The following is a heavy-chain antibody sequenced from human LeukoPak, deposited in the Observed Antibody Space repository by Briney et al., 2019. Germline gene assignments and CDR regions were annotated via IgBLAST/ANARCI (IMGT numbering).Heavy chain of an antibody. CDR3: ARTYDSSGYFFDY. J-gene: IGHJ4*02. Sequence: SETLSLTCTVSGGSISSSSYYWGWIRQPPGKGLEWIGSIYYSGSTYYNPSLKSRVTISVDTSKNQFSLKLSSVTAADTAVYYCARTYDSSGYFFDYWGQGTLVTVSS. CDR2: IYYSGST. V-gene: IGHV4-39*07. CDR1: GGSISSSSYY. D-gene: IGHD3-22*01.